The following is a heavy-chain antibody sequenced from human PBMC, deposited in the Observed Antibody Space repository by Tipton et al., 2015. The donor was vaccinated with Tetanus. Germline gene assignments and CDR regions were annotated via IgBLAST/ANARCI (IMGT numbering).Heavy chain of an antibody. Sequence: TLSLTCFVSGASVRSESYYWSWIRQPPGKGLEWIGYIYFNGTTKYNPALKSRVTISVDTSKKQFSLSLTSVTAADTAVYYCARDQGGGRVARLNWFGPWGQGTLVTVSS. CDR1: GASVRSESYY. D-gene: IGHD3-16*01. J-gene: IGHJ5*02. CDR2: IYFNGTT. CDR3: ARDQGGGRVARLNWFGP. V-gene: IGHV4-61*01.